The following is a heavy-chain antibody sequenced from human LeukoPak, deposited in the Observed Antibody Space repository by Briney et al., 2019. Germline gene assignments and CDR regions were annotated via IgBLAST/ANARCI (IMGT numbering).Heavy chain of an antibody. Sequence: GGSLRLSCAASGFIFSSYDMHWVRQAPGKGLEWVAFIRYGGSNEYCADSVKGRFTISRDTSKNTLYLQMNSLRAEDTAVYYCAKDTRAWNDVPNWGQGTLVTVSS. CDR1: GFIFSSYD. V-gene: IGHV3-30*02. D-gene: IGHD1-1*01. CDR2: IRYGGSNE. J-gene: IGHJ4*02. CDR3: AKDTRAWNDVPN.